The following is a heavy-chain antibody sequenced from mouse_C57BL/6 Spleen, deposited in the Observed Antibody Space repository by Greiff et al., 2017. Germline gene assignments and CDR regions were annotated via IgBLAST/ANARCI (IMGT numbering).Heavy chain of an antibody. J-gene: IGHJ2*01. D-gene: IGHD4-1*01. CDR3: SRGGKLGLAFDY. CDR2: IYPGDGDT. Sequence: QVQLKASGPELVKPGASVKISCKASGYAFSSSWMNWVKQRPGKGLEWIGRIYPGDGDTTYNGKFKGKATLTAGKSSSTASMQHSSRTSEDSAVYYCSRGGKLGLAFDYWGQGTTLTVSS. V-gene: IGHV1-82*01. CDR1: GYAFSSSW.